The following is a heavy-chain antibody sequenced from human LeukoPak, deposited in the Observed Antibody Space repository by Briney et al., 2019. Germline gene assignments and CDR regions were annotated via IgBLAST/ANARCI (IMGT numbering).Heavy chain of an antibody. CDR1: GGTFSSYA. CDR2: IIPIFGTA. J-gene: IGHJ1*01. D-gene: IGHD2-21*01. V-gene: IGHV1-69*13. Sequence: SVKVSCKASGGTFSSYAISWVRQAPGQGLEWMGGIIPIFGTANYARKFQGRVTITADESTSTAYMELSSLRAEDTAVYYCAREEHIVVAVGDLQHWGQGTLVTVSS. CDR3: AREEHIVVAVGDLQH.